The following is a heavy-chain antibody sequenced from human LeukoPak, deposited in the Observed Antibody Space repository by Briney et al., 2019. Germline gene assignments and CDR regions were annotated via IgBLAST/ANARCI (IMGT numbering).Heavy chain of an antibody. CDR1: GFTLSNFW. Sequence: GGSLRLSCATSGFTLSNFWMHWVRQAPGKGLVWVSRINSDGSSTNYADSVKGRFTISRDNAKNTLYLQMNSLRVEDTAVYYCVRERSTGFDYWGQGTLVTVSS. CDR3: VRERSTGFDY. D-gene: IGHD2-2*01. J-gene: IGHJ4*02. V-gene: IGHV3-74*01. CDR2: INSDGSST.